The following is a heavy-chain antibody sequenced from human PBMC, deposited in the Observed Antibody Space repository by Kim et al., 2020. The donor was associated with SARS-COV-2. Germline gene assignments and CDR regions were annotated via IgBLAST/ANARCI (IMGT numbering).Heavy chain of an antibody. CDR2: IWYDGSNK. D-gene: IGHD4-17*01. J-gene: IGHJ4*02. CDR1: GFTFSSYA. V-gene: IGHV3-33*06. Sequence: GGSLRLSCAASGFTFSSYAMHWVRQAPGKGLEWVAVIWYDGSNKYYADSVKGRFTISRDNSKNTLYLQMNSLRAEDTAVYYCAKTNDYGDYLYDYWGQGTLVTVSS. CDR3: AKTNDYGDYLYDY.